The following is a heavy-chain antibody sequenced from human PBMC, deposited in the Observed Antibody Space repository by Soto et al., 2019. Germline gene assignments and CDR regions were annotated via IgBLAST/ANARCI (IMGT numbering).Heavy chain of an antibody. CDR3: ATSYGSGSAHFDS. D-gene: IGHD3-10*01. CDR1: GDTFSRFT. J-gene: IGHJ4*02. Sequence: QVQLVQSGAEVTKPGSSVTVSCTASGDTFSRFTLSWVRQAPGQGLEWMGRIIPMLGMSNSALKFQGRVTITAAKSPIKVYMHLNSLRSDDTAVYYCATSYGSGSAHFDSWGQGTLVTVSS. V-gene: IGHV1-69*02. CDR2: IIPMLGMS.